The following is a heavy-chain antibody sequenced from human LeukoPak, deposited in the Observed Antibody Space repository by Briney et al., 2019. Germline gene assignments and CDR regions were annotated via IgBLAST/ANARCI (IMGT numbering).Heavy chain of an antibody. Sequence: ASVKVSCKASDYTFTSYGIGWVRQAPGQGLEWMGWISAYNGNTNYAQKLQGRVTMTTDTSTSTAYMELRSLRSDDTAVYYCARDRLIVVVPAAIYYYYGMDVWGQGTTVTVSS. CDR2: ISAYNGNT. V-gene: IGHV1-18*01. CDR1: DYTFTSYG. J-gene: IGHJ6*02. D-gene: IGHD2-2*01. CDR3: ARDRLIVVVPAAIYYYYGMDV.